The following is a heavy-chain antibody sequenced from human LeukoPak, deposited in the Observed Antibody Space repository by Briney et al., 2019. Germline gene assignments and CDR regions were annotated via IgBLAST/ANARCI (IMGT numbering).Heavy chain of an antibody. J-gene: IGHJ4*02. Sequence: ASVTVSCKTSGYTFTNYYVHWVRQAPGQGLEWMGYIVPDSGGADYDQKFQGRVTMTRDKSISTVYMELSSLRSDDTAVYYCLTEDKYCSGANCGKYWGQGTLVTVSS. CDR1: GYTFTNYY. D-gene: IGHD2-15*01. V-gene: IGHV1-2*02. CDR3: LTEDKYCSGANCGKY. CDR2: IVPDSGGA.